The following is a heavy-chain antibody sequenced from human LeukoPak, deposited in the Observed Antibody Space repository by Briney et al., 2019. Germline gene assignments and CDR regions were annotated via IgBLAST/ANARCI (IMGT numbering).Heavy chain of an antibody. V-gene: IGHV4-59*01. Sequence: PSETLSLTCTFSGGSISSYYWSWIRQPPGKGLEWIGYIYYSGSTNYNPSLKSRVTISVDTSKNQFSLKLSSVTAEDTAVYYCARGGRPYGDYVLLRYWGQGTLVTVSS. D-gene: IGHD4-17*01. CDR3: ARGGRPYGDYVLLRY. CDR1: GGSISSYY. J-gene: IGHJ4*02. CDR2: IYYSGST.